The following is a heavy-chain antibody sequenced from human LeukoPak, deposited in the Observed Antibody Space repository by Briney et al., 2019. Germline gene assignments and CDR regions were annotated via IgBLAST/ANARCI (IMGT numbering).Heavy chain of an antibody. V-gene: IGHV3-53*01. J-gene: IGHJ4*02. CDR1: GFTVITND. D-gene: IGHD1-14*01. CDR2: LYSDGST. Sequence: GGSLRLSCAASGFTVITNDMTWVRQAPGKGLEWVSVLYSDGSTKYADPVQGRFTISRDNSKNTLYLEMNSLSPDDTAVYYCARGVEPLAANTLAYWGQGTLVTVSS. CDR3: ARGVEPLAANTLAY.